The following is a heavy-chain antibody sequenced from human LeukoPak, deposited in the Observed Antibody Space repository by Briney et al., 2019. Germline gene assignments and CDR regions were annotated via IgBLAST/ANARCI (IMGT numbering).Heavy chain of an antibody. Sequence: RSSETLSLTCAVYGGSFSGYYWSWLRQPPGKGLEWIGEINHSGSTNYNPSLKSRVTISVDTSKNQFSLKLSSVTAADTAVYYCARGPYCSGGSCYTYYFDYWGQGTLVTVSS. CDR3: ARGPYCSGGSCYTYYFDY. D-gene: IGHD2-15*01. J-gene: IGHJ4*02. CDR2: INHSGST. CDR1: GGSFSGYY. V-gene: IGHV4-34*01.